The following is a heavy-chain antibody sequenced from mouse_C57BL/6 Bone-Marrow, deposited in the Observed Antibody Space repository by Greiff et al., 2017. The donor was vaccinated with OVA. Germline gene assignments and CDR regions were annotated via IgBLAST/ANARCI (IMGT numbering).Heavy chain of an antibody. J-gene: IGHJ3*01. D-gene: IGHD1-1*01. Sequence: QVQLKESGPELVKPGASVKISCKASGYTFTDYYINWVKQRPGQGLEWIGWIFPGSGSTYYNEKFKGKATLTVDKSSSTAYMLLSSLTSEDSAVYFCARDYGSSYRFAYWGQGTLVTVSA. CDR2: IFPGSGST. V-gene: IGHV1-75*01. CDR3: ARDYGSSYRFAY. CDR1: GYTFTDYY.